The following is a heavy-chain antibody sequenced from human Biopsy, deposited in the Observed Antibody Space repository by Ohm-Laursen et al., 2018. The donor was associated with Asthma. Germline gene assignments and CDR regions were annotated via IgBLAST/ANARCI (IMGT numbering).Heavy chain of an antibody. CDR3: ARKAGSCISRTCYSLDF. D-gene: IGHD2-2*01. CDR1: GGTFNTYV. J-gene: IGHJ4*02. Sequence: ASVKVSCKSLGGTFNTYVIGWGRQAPGQGLGWMGWINSVFGTTTYPQKFQDRVTITADDSTSTVYMELSSLRSEDTAVYYCARKAGSCISRTCYSLDFWGQGTLVTVSS. V-gene: IGHV1-69*13. CDR2: INSVFGTT.